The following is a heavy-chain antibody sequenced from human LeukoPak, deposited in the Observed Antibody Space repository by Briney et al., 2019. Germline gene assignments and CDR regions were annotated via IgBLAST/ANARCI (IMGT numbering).Heavy chain of an antibody. V-gene: IGHV1-2*02. CDR2: INPNSGGT. Sequence: ASVKVSCKASGYTFTCYYMHWVRQAPGQGLEWMGWINPNSGGTNYAQKFQGRVTMTRDTSISTAYMELSRLRSDDTAVYYCARGYYYDSSGSNWFDPWGQGTLVTVSS. J-gene: IGHJ5*02. CDR1: GYTFTCYY. D-gene: IGHD3-22*01. CDR3: ARGYYYDSSGSNWFDP.